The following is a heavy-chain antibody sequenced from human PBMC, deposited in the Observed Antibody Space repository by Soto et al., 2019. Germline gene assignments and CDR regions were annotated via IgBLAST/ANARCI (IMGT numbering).Heavy chain of an antibody. CDR1: GGSISSYY. V-gene: IGHV4-59*01. CDR3: ARLEYSRGNWFDP. Sequence: SETLSLTCTVSGGSISSYYWSWIRQPPGKGLEWIGYIYYSGSTNYNPSLKSRVTISVDTSKNQFSLKLSSVTAADTAVYYCARLEYSRGNWFDPWGQGTLVTVSS. CDR2: IYYSGST. J-gene: IGHJ5*02. D-gene: IGHD5-18*01.